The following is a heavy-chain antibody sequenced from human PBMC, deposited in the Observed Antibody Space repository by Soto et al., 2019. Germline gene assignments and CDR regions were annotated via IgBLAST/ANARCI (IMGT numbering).Heavy chain of an antibody. Sequence: QVQLVQSGAEVKKPGSSVKVSCKASGGTFSSYAISWVRQAPGQGLEWMGGIIPILGTANYAQKFQGRVTITADESTSTAYMELSSLRSEDTAVYYWAGAHVRTGTTRYWGKGTLATVSS. J-gene: IGHJ4*02. CDR1: GGTFSSYA. V-gene: IGHV1-69*12. D-gene: IGHD1-7*01. CDR3: AGAHVRTGTTRY. CDR2: IIPILGTA.